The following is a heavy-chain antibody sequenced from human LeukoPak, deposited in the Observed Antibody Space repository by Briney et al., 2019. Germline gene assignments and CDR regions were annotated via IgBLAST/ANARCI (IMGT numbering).Heavy chain of an antibody. CDR2: IYPGDSDT. Sequence: GESLKISCKGSGYSFTSYWIGWVRQMPGKGLEWMGIIYPGDSDTRYSPSFQGQVTISADKSISTAYLQWSSLKASDTAMYYCARRYCSGGSCYSSFYPWGQGALVTVSS. D-gene: IGHD2-15*01. CDR1: GYSFTSYW. CDR3: ARRYCSGGSCYSSFYP. V-gene: IGHV5-51*01. J-gene: IGHJ5*02.